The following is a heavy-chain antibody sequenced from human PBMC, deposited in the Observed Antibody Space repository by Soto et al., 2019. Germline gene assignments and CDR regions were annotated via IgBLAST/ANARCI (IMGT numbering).Heavy chain of an antibody. V-gene: IGHV1-69*13. D-gene: IGHD5-12*01. CDR3: ARDPVYSGYDLVPATAIDWFDP. J-gene: IGHJ5*02. CDR2: IIPIFGTA. Sequence: SVKVSCKASGGTFSSYAISWVRQAPGQGLEWMGGIIPIFGTANYAQKFQGRVTITADESTSTAYMELSSLRSEDTAVYYCARDPVYSGYDLVPATAIDWFDPWGQGTLVTVSS. CDR1: GGTFSSYA.